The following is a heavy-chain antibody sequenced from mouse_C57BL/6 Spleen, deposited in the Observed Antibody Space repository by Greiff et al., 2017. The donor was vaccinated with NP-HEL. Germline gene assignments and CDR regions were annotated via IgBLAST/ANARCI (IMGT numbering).Heavy chain of an antibody. CDR1: GFTFSSYG. CDR3: ARRGLRDAMDY. D-gene: IGHD1-1*01. J-gene: IGHJ4*01. CDR2: ISSGGSYT. Sequence: EVKLMESGGDLVKPGGSLKLSCAASGFTFSSYGMSWVRQTPDKRLEWVATISSGGSYTYYPDSVKGRFTISRDNAKNTLYLQMSSLKSEDTAMYYCARRGLRDAMDYWGQGTSVTVSS. V-gene: IGHV5-6*02.